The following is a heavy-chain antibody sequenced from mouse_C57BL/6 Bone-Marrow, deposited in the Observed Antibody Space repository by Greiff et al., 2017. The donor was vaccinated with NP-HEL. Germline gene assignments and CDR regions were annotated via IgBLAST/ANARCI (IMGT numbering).Heavy chain of an antibody. D-gene: IGHD2-3*01. CDR1: GYTFTSYW. CDR2: IHPNSGST. V-gene: IGHV1-64*01. Sequence: QVQLQQPGAELVKPGASVKLSCKASGYTFTSYWMHWVKQRPGQGLEWIGMIHPNSGSTNYNEKFKSKATLTVDKSSSTDYMQLSSLTSEDSAVYYCARHDGYSPWFAYWGPGTLVTVSA. CDR3: ARHDGYSPWFAY. J-gene: IGHJ3*01.